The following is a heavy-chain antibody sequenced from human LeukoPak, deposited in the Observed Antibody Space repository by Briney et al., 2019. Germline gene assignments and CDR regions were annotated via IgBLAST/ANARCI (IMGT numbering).Heavy chain of an antibody. J-gene: IGHJ6*04. D-gene: IGHD3/OR15-3a*01. CDR3: ARDRAVGYDFWSGYYSDV. V-gene: IGHV4-39*07. Sequence: SETLSLTCTVSDDSISTSSHYWGWIRQPPGKGLEWIGSISDSGNTYYNPSLKTRVTISVDTSEVQFSLKLTSVTAADTAAYYCARDRAVGYDFWSGYYSDVWGKGTTVIVSS. CDR1: DDSISTSSHY. CDR2: ISDSGNT.